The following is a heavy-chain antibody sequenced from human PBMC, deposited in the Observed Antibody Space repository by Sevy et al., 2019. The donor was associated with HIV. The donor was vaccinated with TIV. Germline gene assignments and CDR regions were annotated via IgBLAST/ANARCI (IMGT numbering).Heavy chain of an antibody. J-gene: IGHJ4*02. CDR2: ISDSGGRT. V-gene: IGHV3-23*01. CDR3: AKSGIGVHYCSGNSCCPDY. Sequence: GGSLRLSCVASGFTFSSYAMTWVRQAPGKGLEWVSVISDSGGRTNHADSVKGRFTISRDNSKNTVYLQMNSLRAEDTAVYYCAKSGIGVHYCSGNSCCPDYWGQGTLVTVSS. D-gene: IGHD2-15*01. CDR1: GFTFSSYA.